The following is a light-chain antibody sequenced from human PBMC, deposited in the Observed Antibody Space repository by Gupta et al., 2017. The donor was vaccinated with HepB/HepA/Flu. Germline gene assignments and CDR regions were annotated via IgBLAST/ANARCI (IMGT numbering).Light chain of an antibody. V-gene: IGKV4-1*01. CDR3: QQYCENDPLS. CDR1: QSICYSSTNKNY. J-gene: IGKJ4*01. Sequence: DIVMTQSPDSLAVSLGERATINCRSSQSICYSSTNKNYLAWYQQKPGQPPKLLMYLASTREAGVTDRFSGSGYGKDFTLTINSRQEEEVAVYYCQQYCENDPLSFGGGTKVEI. CDR2: LAS.